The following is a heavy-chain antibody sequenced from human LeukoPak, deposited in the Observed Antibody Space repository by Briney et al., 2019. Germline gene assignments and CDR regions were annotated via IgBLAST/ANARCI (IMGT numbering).Heavy chain of an antibody. J-gene: IGHJ3*02. CDR3: ARILTAAFDI. CDR2: ISSSSSYI. Sequence: GGSLRLSCAASGFTFSSYSMNWVRKAPGKGLEWVSSISSSSSYIYYADSVKGRFTISRDNAKNSLYLQMNSLRAEDTAVYYCARILTAAFDIWGQGTMVTVSS. V-gene: IGHV3-21*01. D-gene: IGHD3-9*01. CDR1: GFTFSSYS.